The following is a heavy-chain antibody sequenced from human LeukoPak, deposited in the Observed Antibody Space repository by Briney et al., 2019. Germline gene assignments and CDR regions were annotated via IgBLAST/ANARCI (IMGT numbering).Heavy chain of an antibody. D-gene: IGHD1-1*01. V-gene: IGHV3-7*01. CDR1: GFTFSSYW. CDR2: IKQDGSEK. J-gene: IGHJ4*02. CDR3: ARGGAMELKRYYFDY. Sequence: GGSLRLSCAASGFTFSSYWMSWVRQAPGKGLEWVANIKQDGSEKYYVDSVKGRFTISRDNAKNSLYLQMNSLRAEDTAVYYCARGGAMELKRYYFDYWGQGTLVTVSS.